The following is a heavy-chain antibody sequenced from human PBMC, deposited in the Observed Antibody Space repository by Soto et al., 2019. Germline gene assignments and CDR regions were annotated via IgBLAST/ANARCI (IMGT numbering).Heavy chain of an antibody. CDR2: ISYDGSNK. V-gene: IGHV3-30*18. Sequence: SGGSLRLSCAASGFTFSSYGMHWVRQAPGKGLEWVAVISYDGSNKYYADSVKGRFTISRDNSKNTLYLQMNSLRAEDTAVYYCAKVAGSGYLPGGAFDIWGQGTMVTVSS. J-gene: IGHJ3*02. CDR1: GFTFSSYG. D-gene: IGHD3-22*01. CDR3: AKVAGSGYLPGGAFDI.